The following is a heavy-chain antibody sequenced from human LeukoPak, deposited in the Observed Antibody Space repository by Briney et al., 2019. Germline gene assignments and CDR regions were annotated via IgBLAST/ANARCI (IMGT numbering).Heavy chain of an antibody. CDR2: IYYSGST. V-gene: IGHV4-59*01. D-gene: IGHD1-7*01. CDR3: ARGSYGTGTTGSFDY. CDR1: GGSISSYY. Sequence: SETLSLTCTVSGGSISSYYWSWIRQPPGKGLEWIGYIYYSGSTNYNPSLKSRVTISVDMSKNQFSLKLSSVTAADTAVYYCARGSYGTGTTGSFDYWGQGTLVTVSS. J-gene: IGHJ4*02.